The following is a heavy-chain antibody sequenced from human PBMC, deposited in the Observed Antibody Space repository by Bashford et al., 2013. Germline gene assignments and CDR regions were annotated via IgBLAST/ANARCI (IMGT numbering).Heavy chain of an antibody. D-gene: IGHD2-15*01. J-gene: IGHJ4*02. CDR3: ATSDISRGYFMGIDY. CDR1: AGSDIYYY. Sequence: SETLSLTCSVSAGSDIYYYWTWIRQPQEGTGMDWIYVLHWESLLQPSLQSRVSMSLDTSRKQFSLRLTSVTAADTAVYYCATSDISRGYFMGIDYWGRGTLVTVSS. V-gene: IGHV4-59*02. CDR2: VLHWES.